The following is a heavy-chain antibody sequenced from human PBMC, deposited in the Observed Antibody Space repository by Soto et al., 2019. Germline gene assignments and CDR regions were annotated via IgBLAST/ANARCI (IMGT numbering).Heavy chain of an antibody. V-gene: IGHV4-34*01. CDR1: GGSFSGYY. CDR2: INHSGST. Sequence: PSETLSLTCAVYGGSFSGYYWSWVRQPPGKGLEWIGEINHSGSTNYNPSLKSRVTISVDTSKNQFSLKLRSVTAADTAVYYCARAAGYCSGGSCYDDWGQGTLVTVSS. D-gene: IGHD2-15*01. J-gene: IGHJ4*02. CDR3: ARAAGYCSGGSCYDD.